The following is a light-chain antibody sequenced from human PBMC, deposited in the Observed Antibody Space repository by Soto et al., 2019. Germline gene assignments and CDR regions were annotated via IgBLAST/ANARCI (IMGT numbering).Light chain of an antibody. V-gene: IGLV2-8*01. Sequence: QSALTQLPSASGSPGQSVTISCTGTSSDVGGCKFVSWYQQYPGKAPKLIIYEVSKRTSGVPDRFSGFKSGNTASLTVSGLQAEDEADYYCSSCAGSNNPYVFGTGTKVTVL. CDR3: SSCAGSNNPYV. J-gene: IGLJ1*01. CDR1: SSDVGGCKF. CDR2: EVS.